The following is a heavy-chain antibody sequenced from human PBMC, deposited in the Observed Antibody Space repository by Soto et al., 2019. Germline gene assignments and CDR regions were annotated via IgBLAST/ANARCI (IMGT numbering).Heavy chain of an antibody. Sequence: GGSLRLSCAASGFTFTDYWTHWVRQAPGKGLVWASRINSDGSRTSYADSVTGRFTISRDNAKNTLYLQMNSLRVEDTALYYCARETYRGFYFDYWGQGTLVTVSS. J-gene: IGHJ4*02. CDR2: INSDGSRT. CDR3: ARETYRGFYFDY. CDR1: GFTFTDYW. D-gene: IGHD4-4*01. V-gene: IGHV3-74*01.